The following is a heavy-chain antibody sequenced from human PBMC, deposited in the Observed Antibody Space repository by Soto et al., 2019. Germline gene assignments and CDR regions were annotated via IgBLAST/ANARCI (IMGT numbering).Heavy chain of an antibody. V-gene: IGHV4-31*03. J-gene: IGHJ6*02. CDR1: GGSISSGGYY. CDR2: IYDSGTT. CDR3: ARDHKWDGMDV. Sequence: QVQLQESGPGLVKPSQTLSLTCTVSGGSISSGGYYWSWIRQHPGKGLEWIGYIYDSGTTYYNPSLRSRITMSVDTSKNQFSLNLSSVTAADTAVYYCARDHKWDGMDVWGQGTTVTVSS. D-gene: IGHD1-26*01.